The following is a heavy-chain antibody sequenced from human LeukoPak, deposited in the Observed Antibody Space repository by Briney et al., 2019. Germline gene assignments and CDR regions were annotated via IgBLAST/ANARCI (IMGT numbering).Heavy chain of an antibody. J-gene: IGHJ4*02. CDR3: AKGVSTRPLYYFDN. CDR2: ISSSGSTI. CDR1: GFTFSDYY. V-gene: IGHV3-11*01. D-gene: IGHD6-6*01. Sequence: PGGSLRLSCAASGFTFSDYYMSWICQAPGKGLEWVSYISSSGSTIYYADSVKGRFTISRDNSKNTLYLQMNTLRVEDTAVYYCAKGVSTRPLYYFDNWGQGTLVTVSS.